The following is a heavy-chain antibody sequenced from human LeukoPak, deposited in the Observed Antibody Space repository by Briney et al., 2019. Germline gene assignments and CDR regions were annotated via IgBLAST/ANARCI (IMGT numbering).Heavy chain of an antibody. Sequence: GGSLRLSCAASGFTFRIFAMTWVRQAPGEWLECVSTISGSGGRTYDADSVKGRFTISRDKSKNTLYLQMNSLRAEDTAVYYCAKARSSTVTTSFDYWGQGTLVTVSS. V-gene: IGHV3-23*01. D-gene: IGHD4-17*01. CDR1: GFTFRIFA. J-gene: IGHJ4*02. CDR3: AKARSSTVTTSFDY. CDR2: ISGSGGRT.